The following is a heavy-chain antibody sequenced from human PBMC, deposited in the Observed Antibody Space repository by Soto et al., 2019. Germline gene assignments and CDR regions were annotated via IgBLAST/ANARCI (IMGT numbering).Heavy chain of an antibody. D-gene: IGHD1-1*01. CDR1: GVSLNTADTW. CDR2: YHSGGST. Sequence: QVQLQESGSGLVKPSQSLSLTCTVSGVSLNTADTWWSWIRQSPGKGLEFIGYYHSGGSTYYDASFRSLFTISADTSNSQFSLKLSSVTVADTAVYFCVRSRQMESGNDYGLDVWGQGTTVTVSS. V-gene: IGHV4-30-4*01. CDR3: VRSRQMESGNDYGLDV. J-gene: IGHJ6*02.